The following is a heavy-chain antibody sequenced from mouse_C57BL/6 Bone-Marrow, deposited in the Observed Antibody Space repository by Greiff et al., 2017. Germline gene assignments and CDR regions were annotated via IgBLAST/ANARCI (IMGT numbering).Heavy chain of an antibody. CDR1: GYTFTSYG. J-gene: IGHJ3*01. CDR3: ARRQIYDGYYETDAFAY. D-gene: IGHD2-3*01. CDR2: IYPRSGNT. V-gene: IGHV1-81*01. Sequence: VKLMESGAELARPGASVKLSCKASGYTFTSYGISWVKQRTGQGLEWIGEIYPRSGNTYYNEKFKGKATLTADKSSSTAYMELRSLTSEDSAVYFCARRQIYDGYYETDAFAYWGQGTLVTVSA.